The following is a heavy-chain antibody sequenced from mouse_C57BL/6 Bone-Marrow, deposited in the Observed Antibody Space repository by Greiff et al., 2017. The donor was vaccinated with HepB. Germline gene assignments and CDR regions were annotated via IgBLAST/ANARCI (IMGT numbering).Heavy chain of an antibody. CDR2: LDPSDSYT. J-gene: IGHJ4*01. CDR1: GYTFTSYW. Sequence: QVQLKQPGAELVMPGASVKLSCKASGYTFTSYWMHWVKQRPGQGLEWIGELDPSDSYTNYNQKFKGKSTLTVDKSSSTAYMQLSSLTSEDSAVYYGARCYYGSSYGAMDYWGQGTSVTVSS. D-gene: IGHD1-1*01. CDR3: ARCYYGSSYGAMDY. V-gene: IGHV1-69*01.